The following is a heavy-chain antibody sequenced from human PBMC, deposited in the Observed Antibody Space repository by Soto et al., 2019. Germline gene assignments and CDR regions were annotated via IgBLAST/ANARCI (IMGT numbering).Heavy chain of an antibody. CDR1: GGSFSGYY. CDR3: ARATFVAGTNDAFDI. V-gene: IGHV4-34*01. D-gene: IGHD6-19*01. J-gene: IGHJ3*02. CDR2: INHSGST. Sequence: QVQLQQWGAGLLKPSETLSLTCAVYGGSFSGYYWSWIRQPPGKGLEWIGEINHSGSTNYNPSLKSRVTISVDTSKNQFSLKLSSVTAADTAVYYCARATFVAGTNDAFDIWGQGTMVTVSS.